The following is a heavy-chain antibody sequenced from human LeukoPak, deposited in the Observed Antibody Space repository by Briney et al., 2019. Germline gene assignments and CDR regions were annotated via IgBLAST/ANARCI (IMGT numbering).Heavy chain of an antibody. D-gene: IGHD1-26*01. V-gene: IGHV3-30-3*01. CDR3: AREPMYSGNPTYYYYMDV. J-gene: IGHJ6*03. CDR1: GFTFSYYA. CDR2: ISYDGSNK. Sequence: GSLRLSCAASGFTFSYYAMHWVRQAPGKGLEWVAVISYDGSNKYHADSVKGRFTISRDKSKNTLNLQMDGLRPEDTAMYYCAREPMYSGNPTYYYYMDVWGEGTAVTVSS.